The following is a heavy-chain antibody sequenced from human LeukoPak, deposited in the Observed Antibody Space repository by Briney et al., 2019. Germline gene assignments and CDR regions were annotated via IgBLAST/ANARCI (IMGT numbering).Heavy chain of an antibody. Sequence: GGSLRLSCAASGFTVSSNFMSWVRKAPGKGLEWVSIIYSGGSTYYADSVKGRFTISSDNSKNTLYIQMNSLRVEDTAVYYCATGAWGRLDSWGQGTLVIVSS. D-gene: IGHD3-16*01. CDR1: GFTVSSNF. V-gene: IGHV3-53*01. J-gene: IGHJ4*02. CDR2: IYSGGST. CDR3: ATGAWGRLDS.